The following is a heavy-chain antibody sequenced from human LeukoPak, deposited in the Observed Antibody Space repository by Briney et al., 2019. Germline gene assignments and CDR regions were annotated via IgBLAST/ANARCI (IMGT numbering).Heavy chain of an antibody. J-gene: IGHJ3*02. CDR3: ARVQGHPPNGLDI. V-gene: IGHV3-74*01. D-gene: IGHD2-8*01. CDR2: INSDGSST. CDR1: GFTLSSYS. Sequence: GGSLRLSCAASGFTLSSYSMNWVRQAPGKGLVWVSRINSDGSSTSYADSVKGRFTISRDNAKNTLYLQMNSLRAEDTAVYYCARVQGHPPNGLDIWGQGTMVTVSS.